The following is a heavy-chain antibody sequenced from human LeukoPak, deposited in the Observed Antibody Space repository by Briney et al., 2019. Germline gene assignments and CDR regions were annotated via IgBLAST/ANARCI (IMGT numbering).Heavy chain of an antibody. V-gene: IGHV1-2*04. CDR1: GYTFTGYY. CDR3: ARVGSGSYWDYFDY. CDR2: INPNSGGT. Sequence: SVKVSCKASGYTFTGYYMHWVRQAPGQGLEWMGWINPNSGGTNYAQKFQGWVTMTRDTSISTAYMELSRLRSDDTAVYYCARVGSGSYWDYFDYWGQGTLVTVSS. J-gene: IGHJ4*02. D-gene: IGHD3-10*01.